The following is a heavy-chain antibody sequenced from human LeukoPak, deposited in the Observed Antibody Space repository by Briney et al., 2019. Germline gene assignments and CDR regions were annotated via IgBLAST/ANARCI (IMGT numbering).Heavy chain of an antibody. CDR2: INHSGNT. CDR3: ARGRKPRIKDIVVVVAAPYFDY. J-gene: IGHJ4*02. CDR1: GGSFSVYY. D-gene: IGHD2-15*01. Sequence: KPSETLSLPCAVYGGSFSVYYWNWIRQPPGKGLEWIGEINHSGNTNYNPSLKSRVTISVDTSKNQFSLKLSSVTAADTAVYYCARGRKPRIKDIVVVVAAPYFDYWGQGTLVTASS. V-gene: IGHV4-34*01.